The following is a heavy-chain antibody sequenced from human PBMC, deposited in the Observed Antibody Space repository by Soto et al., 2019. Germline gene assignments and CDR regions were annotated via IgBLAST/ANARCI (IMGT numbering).Heavy chain of an antibody. CDR3: ARVYGDYGGFFEY. D-gene: IGHD4-17*01. CDR2: IYSGGYT. Sequence: GGSLRLSGEVSEFSVTANYMSWVRQAPGKGLEWVSVIYSGGYTHYADSVKGRFTISRHNIKNTLYLQMNSLRAEDMAVYYCARVYGDYGGFFEYWGQGTQVTVSS. V-gene: IGHV3-53*04. CDR1: EFSVTANY. J-gene: IGHJ4*02.